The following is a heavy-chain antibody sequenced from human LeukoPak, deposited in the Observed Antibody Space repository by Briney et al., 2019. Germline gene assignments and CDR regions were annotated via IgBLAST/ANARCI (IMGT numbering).Heavy chain of an antibody. V-gene: IGHV3-21*01. J-gene: IGHJ4*02. CDR3: ARDRSGYASPHDY. D-gene: IGHD5-12*01. Sequence: GGSLRLSCAASGFTFSSYSMNWVRQAPGKGLEWVSSISSSSSYIYYADSVKGRFTISRDNAKNSLYLQMNSLRAEDTAVYYCARDRSGYASPHDYWGQGTLVTVSS. CDR2: ISSSSSYI. CDR1: GFTFSSYS.